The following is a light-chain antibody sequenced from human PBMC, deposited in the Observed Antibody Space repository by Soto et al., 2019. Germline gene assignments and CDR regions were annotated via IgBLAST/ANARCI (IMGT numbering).Light chain of an antibody. Sequence: ETVMTQSPATLSVSPGERATLSCRASQSLSSNLAWYQHKPGQPPRLLIYGASTRATGVPARFSGSGSGTEFTLTISSLQSEDAEVYYCQQYNNWPRGTFGQGTKVDIK. CDR1: QSLSSN. CDR3: QQYNNWPRGT. J-gene: IGKJ1*01. CDR2: GAS. V-gene: IGKV3-15*01.